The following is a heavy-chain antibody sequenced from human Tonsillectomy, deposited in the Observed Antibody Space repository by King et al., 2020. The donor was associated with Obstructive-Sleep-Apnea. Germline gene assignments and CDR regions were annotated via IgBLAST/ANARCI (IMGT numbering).Heavy chain of an antibody. D-gene: IGHD3-10*01. Sequence: VQLVESGAEVKKPGESLKLSCKGSGYSFTSYWIGWVRQMPGKGLEWMGIIYPGDSDTRYSPSFQGQVTISADKSISTAYLQWSSLKASDTAMYYCARRGELSLLPGSYYFDYWGQGTLVTVSS. CDR2: IYPGDSDT. J-gene: IGHJ4*02. CDR1: GYSFTSYW. CDR3: ARRGELSLLPGSYYFDY. V-gene: IGHV5-51*01.